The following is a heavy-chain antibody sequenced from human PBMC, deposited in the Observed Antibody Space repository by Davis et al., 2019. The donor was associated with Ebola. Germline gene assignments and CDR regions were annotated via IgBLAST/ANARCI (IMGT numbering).Heavy chain of an antibody. J-gene: IGHJ4*02. CDR2: IYYSGST. CDR3: ARRRGYSSSWIDY. D-gene: IGHD6-13*01. Sequence: PSETLSLTCTVSGGSISSSSYYWGWIRQPPGKGLEWIGSIYYSGSTYYNPSLKSRVTISVDTSKNQFSLKLSSVTAADTAVYYCARRRGYSSSWIDYWGQGTLVTVSS. CDR1: GGSISSSSYY. V-gene: IGHV4-39*01.